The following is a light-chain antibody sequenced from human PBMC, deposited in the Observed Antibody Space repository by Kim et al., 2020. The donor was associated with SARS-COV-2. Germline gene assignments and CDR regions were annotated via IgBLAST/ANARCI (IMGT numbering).Light chain of an antibody. CDR1: NLGGRY. Sequence: SYELTQPPSVSVSPEQTATITCSGDNLGGRYVSWYQQRPGQTPVLVIYQDIERPSGIPDRFSGSNSGNTATLTISGTQAMDEADYYCQAWDNNAAIFGGG. V-gene: IGLV3-1*01. CDR2: QDI. CDR3: QAWDNNAAI. J-gene: IGLJ2*01.